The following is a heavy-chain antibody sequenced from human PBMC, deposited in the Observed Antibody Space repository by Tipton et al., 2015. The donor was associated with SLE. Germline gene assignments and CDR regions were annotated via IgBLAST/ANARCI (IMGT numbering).Heavy chain of an antibody. D-gene: IGHD3-10*01. CDR1: GFTFSSYD. CDR2: IGTAGDT. Sequence: GSLRLSCTASGFTFSSYDMHWVRQATGKGLELVSAIGTAGDTYYPGSVKGRFTISRENAKNSLYLQMNSLRAGDTAVYYCARGIGSGGGSGTTDYYYGMDVWGQGTTLTVSS. V-gene: IGHV3-13*04. J-gene: IGHJ6*02. CDR3: ARGIGSGGGSGTTDYYYGMDV.